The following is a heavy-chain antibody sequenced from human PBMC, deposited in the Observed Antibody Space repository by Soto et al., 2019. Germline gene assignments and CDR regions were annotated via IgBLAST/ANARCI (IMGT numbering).Heavy chain of an antibody. CDR3: ARHAYDYTNLDISYYFDY. CDR1: VGSISSSSYY. J-gene: IGHJ4*02. V-gene: IGHV4-39*01. CDR2: IYYSGST. Sequence: QLQLQESGPGLVKPSETLSLTCTVSVGSISSSSYYWGWIRQPPGKGLEGIGSIYYSGSTYYNPSLKSRVTISVDTSKNQFSLKLSSVTAADTAVYYCARHAYDYTNLDISYYFDYWGQGTLVTVSS. D-gene: IGHD4-4*01.